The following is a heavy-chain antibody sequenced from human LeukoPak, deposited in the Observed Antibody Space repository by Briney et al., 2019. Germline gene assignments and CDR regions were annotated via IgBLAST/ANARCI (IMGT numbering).Heavy chain of an antibody. V-gene: IGHV4-39*01. J-gene: IGHJ3*02. Sequence: PSETLSLTCTVSGGSISSRSYYWGWIRQPPGKGLAWIDSIAFSGSTYYNRTIKSRVTIYVDTSKNKFSVKLSSVTAADTAVYYCARRQYSSSWYGLDTFDIWGQGTMVTVSS. CDR2: IAFSGST. CDR3: ARRQYSSSWYGLDTFDI. CDR1: GGSISSRSYY. D-gene: IGHD6-13*01.